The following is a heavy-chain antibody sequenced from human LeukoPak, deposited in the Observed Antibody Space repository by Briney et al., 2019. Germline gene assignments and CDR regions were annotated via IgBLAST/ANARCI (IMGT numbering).Heavy chain of an antibody. CDR3: ARVEGP. CDR2: IKQDGSQK. V-gene: IGHV3-7*03. Sequence: GGSLRLSCTSSGFTFREFAVSWVRQAPGKGLEWVANIKQDGSQKYYVDSVKGRFTISRDNAKNSLYLQMNSLRAEDTAVYYCARVEGPWGQGTLVTVSS. CDR1: GFTFREFA. J-gene: IGHJ4*02.